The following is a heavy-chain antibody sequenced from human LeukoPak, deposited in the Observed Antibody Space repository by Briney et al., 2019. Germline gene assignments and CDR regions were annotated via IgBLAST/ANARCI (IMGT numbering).Heavy chain of an antibody. D-gene: IGHD4-17*01. CDR1: GYTFTSYG. CDR3: ARDSDYGDYYAFDI. Sequence: ASVKVSCKASGYTFTSYGISWVRQAPGQGLEWMGWINPNSGGTNYAQKFQGRVTMTRDTSISTAYMELSRLRSDDTAVHYCARDSDYGDYYAFDIWGQGTMVTVSS. J-gene: IGHJ3*02. CDR2: INPNSGGT. V-gene: IGHV1-2*02.